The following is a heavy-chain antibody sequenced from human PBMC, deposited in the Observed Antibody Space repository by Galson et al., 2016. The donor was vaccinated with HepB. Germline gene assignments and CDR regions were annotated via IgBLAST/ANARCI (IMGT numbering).Heavy chain of an antibody. V-gene: IGHV3-7*01. CDR1: GFTFSDYW. D-gene: IGHD6-6*01. CDR3: AKDYAVAARPPDY. Sequence: SLRLSCAASGFTFSDYWMTWVRLAPGKGLEWVANIRKDGGQKFHVDSVRGRFTISRDNSKNTLYLQMNNLRPEDTAVYYCAKDYAVAARPPDYWGQGTLVTVSS. CDR2: IRKDGGQK. J-gene: IGHJ4*02.